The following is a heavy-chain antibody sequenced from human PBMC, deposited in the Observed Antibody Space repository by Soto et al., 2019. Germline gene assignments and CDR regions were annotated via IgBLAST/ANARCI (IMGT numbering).Heavy chain of an antibody. J-gene: IGHJ4*02. D-gene: IGHD1-7*01. CDR2: INPSGGST. Sequence: PGASVKVSCKASGYTFTSYYMHWVRRAPGQGLEWMGIINPSGGSTSYAQKFQGRVTMTRDTSTSTVYMELSSLRSEDTAVYYCARGFSEESYNWNYPFDYWGRGTLVTVSS. CDR1: GYTFTSYY. CDR3: ARGFSEESYNWNYPFDY. V-gene: IGHV1-46*01.